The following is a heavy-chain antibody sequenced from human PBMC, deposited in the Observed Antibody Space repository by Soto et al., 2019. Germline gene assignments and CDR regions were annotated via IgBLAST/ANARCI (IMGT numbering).Heavy chain of an antibody. J-gene: IGHJ4*02. Sequence: PSGTLSLTCTVSGGSISSSIYYWSLIRQPPGKGLEWIGYIYYSGSTNYNPSLKSRVTISVDTSKNQFSLKLSSVTAADTAVYYCARDFAYYDYVWGSYRYHYFDYWGQGTLVTVSS. CDR2: IYYSGST. CDR3: ARDFAYYDYVWGSYRYHYFDY. CDR1: GGSISSSIYY. D-gene: IGHD3-16*02. V-gene: IGHV4-61*01.